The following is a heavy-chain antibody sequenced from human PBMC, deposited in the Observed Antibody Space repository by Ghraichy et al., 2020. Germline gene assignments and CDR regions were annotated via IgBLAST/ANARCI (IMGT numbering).Heavy chain of an antibody. CDR3: SRTDCGTIDCKYLEE. Sequence: GGSLRLSCAGSGFTFSAYAMHWVRQAPGKGLEWVAVISNDGRYEQYADSVKGRFTISRDNSKNTLSLQMNSLRDEDTALYRCSRTDCGTIDCKYLEEWGQGTLVTVS. D-gene: IGHD3/OR15-3a*01. J-gene: IGHJ4*02. CDR1: GFTFSAYA. V-gene: IGHV3-30*04. CDR2: ISNDGRYE.